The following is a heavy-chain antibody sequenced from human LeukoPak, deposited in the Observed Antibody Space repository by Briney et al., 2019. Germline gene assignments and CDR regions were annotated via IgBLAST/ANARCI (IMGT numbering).Heavy chain of an antibody. CDR2: IYYSGST. J-gene: IGHJ4*02. CDR3: ARPILRYSSSWYSDY. Sequence: SETPSLTCTVSGGSISSSSYYWGWIRQPPGKGLEWIGSIYYSGSTYYNPSLKSRVTISVDTSKNQFSLKLSSVTAADTAVYYCARPILRYSSSWYSDYWGQGTLVTVSS. D-gene: IGHD6-13*01. CDR1: GGSISSSSYY. V-gene: IGHV4-39*01.